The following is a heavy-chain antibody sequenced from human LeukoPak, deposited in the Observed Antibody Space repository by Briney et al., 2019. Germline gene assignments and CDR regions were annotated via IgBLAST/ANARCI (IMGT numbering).Heavy chain of an antibody. D-gene: IGHD6-6*01. V-gene: IGHV4-4*02. CDR1: GGSISSSNW. J-gene: IGHJ6*02. Sequence: PSETLSLTCAVSGGSISSSNWWSWVRQPPGKGLEWIGEIYHSGSTNYNPSLKSRVTISVDKSKNQFSLKLSSVTAADTAVYYCARVSALEYSSSSSHYYGMDVWGQGTTVTVSS. CDR3: ARVSALEYSSSSSHYYGMDV. CDR2: IYHSGST.